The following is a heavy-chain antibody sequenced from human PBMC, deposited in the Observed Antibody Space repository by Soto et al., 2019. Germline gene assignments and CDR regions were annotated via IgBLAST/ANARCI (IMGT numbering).Heavy chain of an antibody. D-gene: IGHD5-18*01. CDR3: AKGVSQYTPLALFDY. J-gene: IGHJ4*02. V-gene: IGHV3-23*01. Sequence: LSLSCAASGFTFSSYAMSWVRQAPGKGLEWVSTISGSDGRTYSTDSVKGRFTISRDNSRNTAYLQMNSLRVEDTAVYYCAKGVSQYTPLALFDYWGQGTLVTVSS. CDR2: ISGSDGRT. CDR1: GFTFSSYA.